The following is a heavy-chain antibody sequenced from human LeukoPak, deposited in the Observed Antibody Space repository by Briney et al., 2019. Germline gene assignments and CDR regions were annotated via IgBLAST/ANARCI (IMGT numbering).Heavy chain of an antibody. CDR1: GFTFSSYS. Sequence: GGSLRLSCAASGFTFSSYSMNWVRQAPGKGLEWVSAISGSGGSTYYADSVKGRFTISRDNSKNTLYLQMNSLRAEDTAVYYCAKADYGDYWVYFDYWGQGTLVTVSS. D-gene: IGHD4-17*01. J-gene: IGHJ4*02. CDR3: AKADYGDYWVYFDY. CDR2: ISGSGGST. V-gene: IGHV3-23*01.